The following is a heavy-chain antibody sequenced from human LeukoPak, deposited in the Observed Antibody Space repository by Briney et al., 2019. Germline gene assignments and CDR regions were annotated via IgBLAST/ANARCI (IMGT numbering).Heavy chain of an antibody. V-gene: IGHV3-23*01. CDR1: GFTFSDYA. Sequence: GGSLRLSCAASGFTFSDYAMSWVRQAPGQGLEWVSTISDDGSGTYYADSVKGRFTISRDNSKNTLFLQINSLRAEDSAVYYCATGQASGPIDVYYWGQGTLVTVSS. J-gene: IGHJ4*02. CDR3: ATGQASGPIDVYY. D-gene: IGHD2/OR15-2a*01. CDR2: ISDDGSGT.